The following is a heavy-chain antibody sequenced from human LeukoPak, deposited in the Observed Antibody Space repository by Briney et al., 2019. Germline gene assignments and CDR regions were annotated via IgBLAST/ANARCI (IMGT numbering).Heavy chain of an antibody. CDR2: ISGGGSNT. D-gene: IGHD2-2*01. V-gene: IGHV3-23*01. CDR1: GFAFSTYA. J-gene: IGHJ5*02. Sequence: PGGSLRLSCAASGFAFSTYAMSWVRQAPGKGLEWVSSISGGGSNTYYADSVKGQFTISRASSKNTLYLQMNSLRAEDTAVYYCARRYCSSTSCNNWFDPWGQGTLVTVSS. CDR3: ARRYCSSTSCNNWFDP.